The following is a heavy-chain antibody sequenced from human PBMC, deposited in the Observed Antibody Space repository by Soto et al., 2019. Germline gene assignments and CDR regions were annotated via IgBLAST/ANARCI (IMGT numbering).Heavy chain of an antibody. CDR1: GGSFSGYF. CDR2: ITHTGGT. D-gene: IGHD6-13*01. V-gene: IGHV4-34*01. J-gene: IGHJ1*01. CDR3: ARGSSASSWYLQH. Sequence: SETLSLTCAVSGGSFSGYFWSWIRQPPGKGLEWIGEITHTGGTNYNPSLKSRVTISIDTSKNQFSLKVTSVTAADTGVYYCARGSSASSWYLQHWGQGTPVTVSS.